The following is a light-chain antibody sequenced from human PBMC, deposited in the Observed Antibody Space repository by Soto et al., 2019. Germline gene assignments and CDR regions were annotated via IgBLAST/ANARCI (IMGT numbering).Light chain of an antibody. J-gene: IGLJ1*01. Sequence: QSALTQPASVSGSPGQSITISCTGTSSDVGGYNYVSWYQQHPGKAPKLMIYDVSNRPSGVSNRFSGSKSGNTASLTISGLPAEDKADYYCSSYTSSSTYVFGPGTKLTVL. CDR3: SSYTSSSTYV. CDR1: SSDVGGYNY. CDR2: DVS. V-gene: IGLV2-14*01.